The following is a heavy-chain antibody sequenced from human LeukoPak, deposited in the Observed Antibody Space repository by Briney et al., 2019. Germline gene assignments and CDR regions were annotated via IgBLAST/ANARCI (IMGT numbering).Heavy chain of an antibody. CDR3: ARTEWELRTDAFDI. CDR2: ISSSSSTI. J-gene: IGHJ3*02. Sequence: GGSLRLSCAASGFTFNSYSMNWVRQAPGKGLEWVSYISSSSSTIYYADSVKGRFTISRDNAKNSLYLQMNSLRAEDTAVYYCARTEWELRTDAFDIWGQGTMVTVSS. V-gene: IGHV3-48*01. D-gene: IGHD1-26*01. CDR1: GFTFNSYS.